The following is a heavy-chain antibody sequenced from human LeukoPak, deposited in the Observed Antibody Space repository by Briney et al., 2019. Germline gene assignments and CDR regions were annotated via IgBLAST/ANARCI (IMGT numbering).Heavy chain of an antibody. CDR3: ARRYCSGGSCYQAAFYFDY. V-gene: IGHV1-2*02. Sequence: ASVKVSFKASGYTFTGYYMHWVRQSPGQGLEWMGWINPNSGGTNYAQKFQVRVTMTTDTSTSTAYMELRSLRSDDTAVYYCARRYCSGGSCYQAAFYFDYWGQGTLVTVSS. D-gene: IGHD2-15*01. J-gene: IGHJ4*02. CDR1: GYTFTGYY. CDR2: INPNSGGT.